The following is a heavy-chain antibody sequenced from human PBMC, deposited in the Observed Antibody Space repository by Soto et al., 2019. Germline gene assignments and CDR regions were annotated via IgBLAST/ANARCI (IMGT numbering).Heavy chain of an antibody. V-gene: IGHV1-18*01. CDR2: ISAYSGNA. D-gene: IGHD2-15*01. CDR3: ARVSDIVRHFGY. J-gene: IGHJ4*02. Sequence: QVQLVQSGAEVKKPGASVKVSCKASGYTFTNYGISWVRQAPGQGLEWMGWISAYSGNANYAQKLQGTVTMSTDTSTSTAYMELTSLTSDDTAVYYYARVSDIVRHFGYWGQGTLVTVSS. CDR1: GYTFTNYG.